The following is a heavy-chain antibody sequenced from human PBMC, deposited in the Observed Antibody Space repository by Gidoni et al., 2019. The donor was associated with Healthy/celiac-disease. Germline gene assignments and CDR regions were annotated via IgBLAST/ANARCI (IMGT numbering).Heavy chain of an antibody. CDR1: GFIFSSYG. J-gene: IGHJ5*02. V-gene: IGHV3-30*18. Sequence: HVQLVESGGGVVQPGRSLRLSCAASGFIFSSYGMHWVRQAPGKGLEWVAVISYDGSNKYYADSVKGRFTISRDNSKNTLYLQMNSLRAEDTAVYYCAKELMVYAAWFDPWGQGTLVTVSS. CDR3: AKELMVYAAWFDP. D-gene: IGHD2-8*01. CDR2: ISYDGSNK.